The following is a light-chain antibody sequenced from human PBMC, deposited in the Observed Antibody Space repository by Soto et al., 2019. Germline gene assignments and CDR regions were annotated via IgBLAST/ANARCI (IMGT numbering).Light chain of an antibody. CDR3: SSYTSSSTYV. Sequence: QSVLTQPPSVSGSPGQSVAISCTGTSSDVGNYNRVSWYQQPPGTAPKLMIYGVSNRPSGVPDRFSGSKSGNTASLTISGLQADDEADYYCSSYTSSSTYVFGTGTRSPS. CDR2: GVS. CDR1: SSDVGNYNR. V-gene: IGLV2-18*02. J-gene: IGLJ1*01.